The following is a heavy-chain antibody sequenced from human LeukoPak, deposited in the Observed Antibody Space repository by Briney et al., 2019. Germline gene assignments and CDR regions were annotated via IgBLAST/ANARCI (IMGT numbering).Heavy chain of an antibody. Sequence: SETLSLTCTVSGGSISSSSYYWGWIRQPPGKGLEWIGTIYNSGSTYYNASLESRVTISVDTSKNQFSLKLSSVTAADTAVYYCALGNRAAAEALIDPWGQGTLVTVSS. CDR1: GGSISSSSYY. D-gene: IGHD6-13*01. V-gene: IGHV4-39*07. J-gene: IGHJ5*02. CDR3: ALGNRAAAEALIDP. CDR2: IYNSGST.